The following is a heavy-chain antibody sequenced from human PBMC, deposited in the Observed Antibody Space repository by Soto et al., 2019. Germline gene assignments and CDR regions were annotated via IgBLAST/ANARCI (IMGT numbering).Heavy chain of an antibody. CDR3: ARDQDRDGDYTMFDS. V-gene: IGHV3-11*06. D-gene: IGHD2-21*01. CDR1: GFTFSDYY. Sequence: PGGSLRLSCAVSGFTFSDYYMSWIRQAPGKGLEWVSYISSSGSYKNYGDSVKGRFTISRDNAKNSLYLQMNSLRAEDTAVYYCARDQDRDGDYTMFDSWGQGTLVTVSS. J-gene: IGHJ4*02. CDR2: ISSSGSYK.